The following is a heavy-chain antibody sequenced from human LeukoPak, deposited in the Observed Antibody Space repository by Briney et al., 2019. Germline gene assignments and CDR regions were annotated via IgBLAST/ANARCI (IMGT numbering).Heavy chain of an antibody. CDR2: ISSSGSTI. CDR1: GFTFSDYY. Sequence: GGSLRLSCAASGFTFSDYYMSWIRKAPGKGLEWVSYISSSGSTIYYADSVKGRFTISRDNAKNSLYLQMNSLRAEDTAVYYCATEEVALAGTPFDYWGQGTLVTVSS. D-gene: IGHD6-19*01. CDR3: ATEEVALAGTPFDY. V-gene: IGHV3-11*01. J-gene: IGHJ4*02.